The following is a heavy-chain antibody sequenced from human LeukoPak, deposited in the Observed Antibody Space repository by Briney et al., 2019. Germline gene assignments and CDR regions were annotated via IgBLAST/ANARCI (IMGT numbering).Heavy chain of an antibody. J-gene: IGHJ4*02. CDR2: INPNSGGT. CDR3: ARDLYYYDSGGPDY. V-gene: IGHV1-2*06. CDR1: GYTFTSYG. Sequence: GASVKVSCKASGYTFTSYGISWVRQAPGQGLEWMGRINPNSGGTNYAQKFQGRVTMTRDTSISTAYMELSRLRSDDTAVYYCARDLYYYDSGGPDYWGQGTLVSVSS. D-gene: IGHD3-22*01.